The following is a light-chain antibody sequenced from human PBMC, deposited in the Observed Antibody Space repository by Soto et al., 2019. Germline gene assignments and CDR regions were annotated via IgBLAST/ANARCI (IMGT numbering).Light chain of an antibody. J-gene: IGLJ2*01. Sequence: QSALTQPPSASGSPGQSVTISCTGTSSDVGGYDYVSWYQQHPGKAAKLMIYEVNKRPSRVPDRFSGSKSGNTASLTVSGLQADDEAVYYCSSYAVSNNFVLFGGGTKLTVL. V-gene: IGLV2-8*01. CDR1: SSDVGGYDY. CDR2: EVN. CDR3: SSYAVSNNFVL.